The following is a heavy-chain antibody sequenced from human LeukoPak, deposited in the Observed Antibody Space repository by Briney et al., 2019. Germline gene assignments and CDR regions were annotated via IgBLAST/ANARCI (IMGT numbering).Heavy chain of an antibody. D-gene: IGHD3-9*01. CDR1: GLTFSSYG. Sequence: GGSLRLSCAASGLTFSSYGMHWVRQAPGKGLEWVAFIRYDGRNKYYADSVKGRFTISRDNSKNTLYLQMNTLRADDTALYYCAKDTRDILTGYYKTAFDYWGQGTLVTVSS. V-gene: IGHV3-30*02. CDR3: AKDTRDILTGYYKTAFDY. J-gene: IGHJ4*02. CDR2: IRYDGRNK.